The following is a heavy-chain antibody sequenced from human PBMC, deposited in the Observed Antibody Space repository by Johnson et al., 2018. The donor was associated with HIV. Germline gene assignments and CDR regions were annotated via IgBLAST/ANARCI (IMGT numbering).Heavy chain of an antibody. Sequence: EVQLVESGGGVVRPGGSLRLSCAASGFTFDHYDMSWVRQVPGKGLEWVSGITWNGGSTGYADSVKGRFIISRDNAKISLYLQMNSLRVEDTALYHCVRVGKYCGGDCYSGVDVFDIWGQGTMVTVSS. J-gene: IGHJ3*02. V-gene: IGHV3-20*01. CDR3: VRVGKYCGGDCYSGVDVFDI. CDR2: ITWNGGST. CDR1: GFTFDHYD. D-gene: IGHD2-21*02.